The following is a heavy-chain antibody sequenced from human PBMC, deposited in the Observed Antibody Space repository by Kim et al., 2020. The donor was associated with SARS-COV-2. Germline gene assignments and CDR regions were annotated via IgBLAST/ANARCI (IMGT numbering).Heavy chain of an antibody. J-gene: IGHJ4*02. D-gene: IGHD6-13*01. V-gene: IGHV4-31*03. CDR1: GGSISSGGYY. CDR2: IYYSGST. Sequence: SETLSLTCTVSGGSISSGGYYWSWIRQHPGKGLEWIGYIYYSGSTYYNPSLKSRVTISVDTSKNQFSLKLSSVTAADTAVYYCAREVRTAAVLFDYWGQGTLVTVSS. CDR3: AREVRTAAVLFDY.